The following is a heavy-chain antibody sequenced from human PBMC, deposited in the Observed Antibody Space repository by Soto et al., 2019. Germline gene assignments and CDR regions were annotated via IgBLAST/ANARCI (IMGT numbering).Heavy chain of an antibody. V-gene: IGHV3-23*01. D-gene: IGHD6-19*01. CDR3: AKVGYSSGWYPLNNWFDP. CDR1: GFTFSSYA. CDR2: ISGSGGST. Sequence: PGGSLRLSCAASGFTFSSYAMSWVPQAPGKGLEWVSAISGSGGSTYYADSVKGRFTISRDNSKNTLYLQMNSLRAEDTAVYYCAKVGYSSGWYPLNNWFDPWGQGTRVTVSS. J-gene: IGHJ5*02.